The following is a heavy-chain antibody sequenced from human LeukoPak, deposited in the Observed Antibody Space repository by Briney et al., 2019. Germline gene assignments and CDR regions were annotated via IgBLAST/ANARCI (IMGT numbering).Heavy chain of an antibody. J-gene: IGHJ4*02. D-gene: IGHD1-26*01. CDR3: ARAGVIFSGSYPRPFDY. Sequence: PGGSLRLSCRGSGFTFSDYSMNWVRQAPGKGLEWVSSMTSSGTYIYYEDSVEGRFTISRDNANNLLYLQMNSLRAEDTAVYYCARAGVIFSGSYPRPFDYWGQGTLVTVSS. V-gene: IGHV3-21*06. CDR1: GFTFSDYS. CDR2: MTSSGTYI.